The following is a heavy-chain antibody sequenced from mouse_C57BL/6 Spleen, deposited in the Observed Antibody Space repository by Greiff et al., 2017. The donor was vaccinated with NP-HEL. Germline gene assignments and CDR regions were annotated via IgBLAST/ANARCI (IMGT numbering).Heavy chain of an antibody. Sequence: QVQLQQPGAELVKPGASVKLSCKASGYTFTSYWMQWVKQRPGQGLEWIGEIDPSDSYTNYNQKFKGKATLTVDTSSSTAYMQLSSRTSEDSAVYYWGRRDMTAGVDYAIDYWGQGTSVTVSS. J-gene: IGHJ4*01. V-gene: IGHV1-50*01. D-gene: IGHD1-3*01. CDR1: GYTFTSYW. CDR3: GRRDMTAGVDYAIDY. CDR2: IDPSDSYT.